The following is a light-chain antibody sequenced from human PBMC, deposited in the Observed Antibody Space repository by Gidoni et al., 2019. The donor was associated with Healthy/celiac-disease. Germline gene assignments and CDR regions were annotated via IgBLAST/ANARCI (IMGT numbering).Light chain of an antibody. CDR1: QSISSY. CDR2: AAS. J-gene: IGKJ3*01. CDR3: QQSYSTLILP. V-gene: IGKV1-39*01. Sequence: DLQMTQSPSSLSASVGDRVTITCRASQSISSYLNWYQQKPGKAPKLLIYAASSLHSGVPSRFSGGGAGTDFTFTISSLQPEDFVTYYCQQSYSTLILPFGPGTKVEIK.